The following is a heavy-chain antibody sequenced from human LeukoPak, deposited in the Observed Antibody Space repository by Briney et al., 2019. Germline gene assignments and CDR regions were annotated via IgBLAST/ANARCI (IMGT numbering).Heavy chain of an antibody. CDR1: GFPFSSYA. J-gene: IGHJ1*01. V-gene: IGHV3-23*01. CDR3: AKNVVGTTD. Sequence: GGSLRLSCAASGFPFSSYAMSWVRQAPGRGLEWVSGINNSGDNTYYADSVKGRFTISGDNSKNTLFLQMSSLRAEDTAVYYCAKNVVGTTDWGQGTLVTVSS. CDR2: INNSGDNT. D-gene: IGHD1-26*01.